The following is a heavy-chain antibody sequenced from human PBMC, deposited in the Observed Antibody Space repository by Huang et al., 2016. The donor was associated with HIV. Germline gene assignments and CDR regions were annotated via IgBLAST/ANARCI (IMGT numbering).Heavy chain of an antibody. CDR2: ISNDGKNI. D-gene: IGHD2-15*01. J-gene: IGHJ4*01. CDR3: SRSYGTLGRDYSIDY. V-gene: IGHV3-21*01. Sequence: EVQLVESGGRLVKPGGSLSLSCAASGFTFSSYNMNWVRQAPGKGLEWVSYISNDGKNIFYADSLRVRFTISRDNDKKSLYLEMNSLEAEDTATYYCSRSYGTLGRDYSIDYWGHGTLVTVSS. CDR1: GFTFSSYN.